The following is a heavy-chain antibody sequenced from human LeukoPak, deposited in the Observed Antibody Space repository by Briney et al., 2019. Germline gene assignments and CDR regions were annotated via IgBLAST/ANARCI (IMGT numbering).Heavy chain of an antibody. Sequence: GGSLRLSCAASGFTFSSYDMHWVRQATGKGLEWVSAIGTAGDTYYPGSVKGRFTISRENAKNSLYLQMNSLRAGDTAVYYCAXXXXXXXXXXXXDSRFWGYGMDVWGQGTTVTVSS. J-gene: IGHJ6*02. CDR1: GFTFSSYD. V-gene: IGHV3-13*01. D-gene: IGHD3-22*01. CDR2: IGTAGDT. CDR3: AXXXXXXXXXXXXDSRFWGYGMDV.